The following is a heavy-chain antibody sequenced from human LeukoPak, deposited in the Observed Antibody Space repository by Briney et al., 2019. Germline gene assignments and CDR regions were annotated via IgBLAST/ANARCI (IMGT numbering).Heavy chain of an antibody. CDR2: FDPEDGET. CDR3: ARHNQIYDYQPYYYGTDV. V-gene: IGHV1-24*01. Sequence: ASVKVSRKVSGYTLTELSMHWVRQAPGKGLEWMGGFDPEDGETIYAQKFQGRVTMTEDTSTDTAYMELRSLRSDDTAVYYCARHNQIYDYQPYYYGTDVWGQGTTVTASS. CDR1: GYTLTELS. J-gene: IGHJ6*02. D-gene: IGHD3-16*01.